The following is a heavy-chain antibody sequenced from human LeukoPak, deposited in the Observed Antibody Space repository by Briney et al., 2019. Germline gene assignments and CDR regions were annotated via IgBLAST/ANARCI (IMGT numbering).Heavy chain of an antibody. CDR2: IIPILGIA. V-gene: IGHV1-69*04. Sequence: ASVKVSCKASGGTFSSYAISWVRQAPGQGLEWMGRIIPILGIANYAQKFQGRVTITADKSTSTAYMELSSLRSEDTAVYYCASSQSYSSGWYGWVDYWGQGTLVTVSS. CDR1: GGTFSSYA. CDR3: ASSQSYSSGWYGWVDY. J-gene: IGHJ4*02. D-gene: IGHD6-19*01.